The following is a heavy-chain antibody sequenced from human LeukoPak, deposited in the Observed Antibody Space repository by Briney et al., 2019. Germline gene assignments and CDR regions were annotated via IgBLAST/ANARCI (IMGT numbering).Heavy chain of an antibody. J-gene: IGHJ4*02. Sequence: SETLSLTCTVSGGSISSYYWSWIRQPPGKGLEWIGYIYYSGSTNYNPSLKSRVTISVDTSKNQFSLKLSSVTAADTAVYYCARHPSSLAAADDYWGQGTLVTVSS. D-gene: IGHD6-13*01. CDR2: IYYSGST. CDR3: ARHPSSLAAADDY. CDR1: GGSISSYY. V-gene: IGHV4-59*08.